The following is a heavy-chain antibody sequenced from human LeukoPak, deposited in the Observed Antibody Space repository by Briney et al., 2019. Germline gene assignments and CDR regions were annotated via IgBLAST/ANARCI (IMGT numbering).Heavy chain of an antibody. CDR1: GYTFTSYD. J-gene: IGHJ4*02. V-gene: IGHV1-8*01. CDR3: ASGIVGAWYYFDY. Sequence: ASVKVSCKASGYTFTSYDINWVRQATGQGLEWMGWMNPNSGNTGYAQKFQGRVTMTRHTSISTAYMELSSLRSEDTAVYYCASGIVGAWYYFDYWGQGTLVTVSS. CDR2: MNPNSGNT. D-gene: IGHD1-26*01.